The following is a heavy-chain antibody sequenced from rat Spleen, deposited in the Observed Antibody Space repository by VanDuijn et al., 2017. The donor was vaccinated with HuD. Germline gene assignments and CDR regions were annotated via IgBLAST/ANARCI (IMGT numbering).Heavy chain of an antibody. Sequence: QVHLKESGPGLVQSSQTLSLTCTVSGFSLTSNGVSWVRQPPGEGLEWIAAISTGGSTEYNSALKSRLSINRDTSKSQVFLKINSLQSDDTAIYFCTRGFGDYWGQGVMVTVSS. D-gene: IGHD4-1*01. V-gene: IGHV2S12*01. CDR2: ISTGGST. CDR3: TRGFGDY. J-gene: IGHJ2*01. CDR1: GFSLTSNG.